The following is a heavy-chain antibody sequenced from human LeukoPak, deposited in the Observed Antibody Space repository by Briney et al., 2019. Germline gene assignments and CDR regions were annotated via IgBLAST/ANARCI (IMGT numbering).Heavy chain of an antibody. CDR3: ARAGVGATTDPSPPDYYYYYGMDV. J-gene: IGHJ6*02. V-gene: IGHV4-59*01. CDR1: GGSISSYY. Sequence: SETLSLTCTVSGGSISSYYWSWIRQPPGKGLEWIGHIYYSGSTNNNPSLKSRVTISVDTSKNQFSLKLSSVTAADTAVYYCARAGVGATTDPSPPDYYYYYGMDVWGQGTTVTVSS. CDR2: IYYSGST. D-gene: IGHD1-26*01.